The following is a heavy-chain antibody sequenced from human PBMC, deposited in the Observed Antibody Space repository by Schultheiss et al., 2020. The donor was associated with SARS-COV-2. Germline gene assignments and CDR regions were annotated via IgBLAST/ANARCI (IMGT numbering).Heavy chain of an antibody. V-gene: IGHV5-51*01. J-gene: IGHJ3*02. CDR1: GYSFTSYW. D-gene: IGHD6-13*01. CDR2: IYPGDSDT. Sequence: GGSLRLSCKGSGYSFTSYWIGWVRQMPGKGLEWMGIIYPGDSDTRYSPSFQGQVTISANKSISTAYLQWSSLKASDTAMYYCARHRQQKLAFDAFDIWGQGTMVTVSS. CDR3: ARHRQQKLAFDAFDI.